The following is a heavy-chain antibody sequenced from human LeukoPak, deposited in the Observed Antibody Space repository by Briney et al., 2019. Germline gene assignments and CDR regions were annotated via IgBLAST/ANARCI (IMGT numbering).Heavy chain of an antibody. CDR1: GGSISSGDYY. D-gene: IGHD3-22*01. V-gene: IGHV4-30-4*01. CDR2: IYYSGST. CDR3: ARYYYDSSGDYYFDY. J-gene: IGHJ4*02. Sequence: SQTLSLTCTVSGGSISSGDYYWSWIRQPPGTGLEWIGYIYYSGSTYYNPSLKSRVTISVDTSKNQFSLKLSSVTAADTAVYYCARYYYDSSGDYYFDYWGQGTLVTVSS.